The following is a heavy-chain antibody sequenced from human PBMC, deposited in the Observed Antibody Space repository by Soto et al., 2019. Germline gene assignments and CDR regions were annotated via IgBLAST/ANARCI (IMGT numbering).Heavy chain of an antibody. CDR1: DDSIATLY. D-gene: IGHD4-17*01. Sequence: PSETLSLTCTVSDDSIATLYWSWIRQPPGKGLEWLGYIYHTESTNYNPSLKSRVTISIDTSKRQFSLKLRSVTTADTAVYYCARGLRWNDYWGQGTLVTVSP. J-gene: IGHJ4*02. CDR2: IYHTEST. V-gene: IGHV4-59*01. CDR3: ARGLRWNDY.